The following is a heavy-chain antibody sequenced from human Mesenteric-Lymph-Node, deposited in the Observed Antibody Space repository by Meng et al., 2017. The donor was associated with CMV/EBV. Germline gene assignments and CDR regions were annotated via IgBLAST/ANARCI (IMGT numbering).Heavy chain of an antibody. V-gene: IGHV3-7*01. D-gene: IGHD2-2*01. CDR2: IKQDGSEK. Sequence: GGSLRLSCAASGFTFSSYWMSWVRQAPGKGLEWVANIKQDGSEKYYVDSVKGRFTISRDNAKNSLYLQMNSLRAEDTAVYYCARDCSSSRCSLDPWGQGTLVTVSS. CDR1: GFTFSSYW. J-gene: IGHJ5*02. CDR3: ARDCSSSRCSLDP.